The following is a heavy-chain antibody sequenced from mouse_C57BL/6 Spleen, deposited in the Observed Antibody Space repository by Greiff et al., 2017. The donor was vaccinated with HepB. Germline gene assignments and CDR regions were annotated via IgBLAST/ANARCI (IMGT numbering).Heavy chain of an antibody. CDR1: GYTFTSYW. V-gene: IGHV1-69*01. J-gene: IGHJ2*01. Sequence: VQLQQPGAELVKPGASVKLSCKASGYTFTSYWMHWVKQRPGQGLEWIGEIDPSDSYTNYNQKFKGKSTLTVDKSSSTAYMQLSSLTSEDSAVYYCARSLGQGFDYWGQGTTLTVSS. CDR3: ARSLGQGFDY. CDR2: IDPSDSYT. D-gene: IGHD3-3*01.